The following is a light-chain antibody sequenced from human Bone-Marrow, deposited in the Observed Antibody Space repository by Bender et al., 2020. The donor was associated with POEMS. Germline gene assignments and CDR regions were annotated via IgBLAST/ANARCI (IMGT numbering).Light chain of an antibody. Sequence: SNELTQPPSVSVSPGQTARITCGGNNIGRKSVHWYQQKAGQAPALVVYTDRDGPSGIPERFSGSDSGNTATLTISRVEAGDEADYYCQVWDSSSDHLVVFGGGTKLTVL. CDR1: NIGRKS. CDR3: QVWDSSSDHLVV. J-gene: IGLJ2*01. CDR2: TDR. V-gene: IGLV3-21*02.